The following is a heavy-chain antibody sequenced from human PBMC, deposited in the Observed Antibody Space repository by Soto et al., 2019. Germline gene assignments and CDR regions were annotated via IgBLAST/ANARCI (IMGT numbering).Heavy chain of an antibody. CDR2: IYWDDDK. CDR3: AHTGSQTQYSSSSGPVWYFDL. J-gene: IGHJ2*01. Sequence: QITLKESGPTLVKPTQTLTLTCTFSGFSLSTSGVGVGWIRQPPGKALEWLALIYWDDDKRYSPSLKSRLTITKDTSKDQVVLTMTNMDPVDTATYYCAHTGSQTQYSSSSGPVWYFDLWGRGTLVTVSS. D-gene: IGHD6-6*01. V-gene: IGHV2-5*02. CDR1: GFSLSTSGVG.